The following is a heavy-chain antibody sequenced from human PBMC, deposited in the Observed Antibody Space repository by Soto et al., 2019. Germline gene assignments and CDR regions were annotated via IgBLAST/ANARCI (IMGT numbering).Heavy chain of an antibody. CDR1: GDSVSSGGYY. J-gene: IGHJ6*02. Sequence: QVQVQESGPGLVKPSQTLSLTCNVSGDSVSSGGYYWSWIRQHPGKGLEGIGYFYYRGKTYYNPSLKSRVTISLDTSKNQVSLKLNSVTAADTAVDYVAREREILGSGMDVWGQGTTVTVSS. V-gene: IGHV4-31*03. D-gene: IGHD1-26*01. CDR3: AREREILGSGMDV. CDR2: FYYRGKT.